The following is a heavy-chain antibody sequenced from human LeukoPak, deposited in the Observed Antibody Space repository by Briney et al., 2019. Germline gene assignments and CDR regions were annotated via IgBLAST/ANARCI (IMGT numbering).Heavy chain of an antibody. V-gene: IGHV4-59*01. CDR2: IYYSGST. Sequence: SETLSLTRTVSGGSISSYYWSWIRQPPGKGLEWIGYIYYSGSTNYNPSLKSRVTISVDTSKNQFSLKLSSVTAADTAVYYCARAGGSGWATLDYWGQGTLVTVSS. CDR1: GGSISSYY. CDR3: ARAGGSGWATLDY. J-gene: IGHJ4*02. D-gene: IGHD6-19*01.